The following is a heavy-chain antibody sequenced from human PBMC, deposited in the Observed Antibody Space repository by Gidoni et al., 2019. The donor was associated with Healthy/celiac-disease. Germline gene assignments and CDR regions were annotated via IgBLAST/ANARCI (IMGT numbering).Heavy chain of an antibody. J-gene: IGHJ6*02. V-gene: IGHV3-9*01. CDR2: ISWNSGSI. CDR1: GFTFDVYA. Sequence: EVQLVESGGGLVQPGRSLRLSCAASGFTFDVYAMHWVRQAPGKGLEWVSGISWNSGSIGYADSVKCRFTISRDNAKNSLYLQMNSLRAEDTALYYCAKDMVIAAAGYYYYYGMDVWGQGTTVTVSS. D-gene: IGHD6-13*01. CDR3: AKDMVIAAAGYYYYYGMDV.